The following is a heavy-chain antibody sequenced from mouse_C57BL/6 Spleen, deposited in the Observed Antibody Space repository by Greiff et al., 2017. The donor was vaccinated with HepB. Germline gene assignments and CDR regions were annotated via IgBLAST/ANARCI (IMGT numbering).Heavy chain of an antibody. CDR1: GYAFSSSW. CDR3: ARGGYYGSSYSYWYFDV. Sequence: QVQLQQSGPELVKPGASVKISCKASGYAFSSSWMNWVKQRPGKGLEWIGRIYPGDGDTNYNGKFKGKATLTADKSSSTAYMQLSSLTSEDSAVYFCARGGYYGSSYSYWYFDVWGTGTTVTVSS. V-gene: IGHV1-82*01. CDR2: IYPGDGDT. J-gene: IGHJ1*03. D-gene: IGHD1-1*01.